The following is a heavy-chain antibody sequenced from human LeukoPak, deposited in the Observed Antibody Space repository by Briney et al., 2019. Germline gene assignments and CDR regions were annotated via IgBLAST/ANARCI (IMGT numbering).Heavy chain of an antibody. D-gene: IGHD6-19*01. V-gene: IGHV3-23*01. Sequence: GGSLRLSCAASEFTFSDYAMSWVRQAPGKGLEWVSTISASGGNTYYAESVKGRFTISRDNSKHTLYLQMNSLRADDTAIYYCAKDSHSSGSVGFDYWGQGTLVTVSS. CDR1: EFTFSDYA. CDR2: ISASGGNT. J-gene: IGHJ4*02. CDR3: AKDSHSSGSVGFDY.